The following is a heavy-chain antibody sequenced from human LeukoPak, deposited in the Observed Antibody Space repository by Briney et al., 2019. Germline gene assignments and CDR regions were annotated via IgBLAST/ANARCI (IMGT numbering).Heavy chain of an antibody. J-gene: IGHJ4*02. V-gene: IGHV3-23*01. Sequence: GGSLRLSCAASGFTFSSYAMRRVPQAPGKRLEWVSAIRGSGGSTYYADSVKGRFTISRDNSKNTLYLQMNSLRAEDTAVYYCAKGGIAVAGIDYWGQGTLVTVSS. CDR3: AKGGIAVAGIDY. CDR2: IRGSGGST. CDR1: GFTFSSYA. D-gene: IGHD6-19*01.